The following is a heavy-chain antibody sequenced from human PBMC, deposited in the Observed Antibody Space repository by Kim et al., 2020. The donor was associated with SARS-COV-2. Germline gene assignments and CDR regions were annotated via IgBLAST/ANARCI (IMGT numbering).Heavy chain of an antibody. CDR3: ARANYHGMDV. CDR2: IIGDGSGT. Sequence: GGSLRLSCAASGFSFSSYWMHWVRQAPGKGLVWVSRIIGDGSGTSYADSMKGRFAISRDNAKNTLYLQLNSLRDEDTAVYYCARANYHGMDVWGQGTTVT. V-gene: IGHV3-74*01. J-gene: IGHJ6*02. CDR1: GFSFSSYW.